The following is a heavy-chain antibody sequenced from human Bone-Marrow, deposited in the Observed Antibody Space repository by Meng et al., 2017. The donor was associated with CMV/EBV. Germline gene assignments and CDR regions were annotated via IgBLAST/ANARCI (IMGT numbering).Heavy chain of an antibody. D-gene: IGHD3-3*01. Sequence: GESLKISCAASGFTFSSYEMNWVRQAPGKGLEWVSYISSSGSTIYYADSVKGRFTISRGNAKNSLYLQMNSLRAEDTAVYYCARVNGAEYYDFWSGYFDDYGMDVWGQGTTVTVSS. CDR2: ISSSGSTI. CDR1: GFTFSSYE. V-gene: IGHV3-48*03. J-gene: IGHJ6*02. CDR3: ARVNGAEYYDFWSGYFDDYGMDV.